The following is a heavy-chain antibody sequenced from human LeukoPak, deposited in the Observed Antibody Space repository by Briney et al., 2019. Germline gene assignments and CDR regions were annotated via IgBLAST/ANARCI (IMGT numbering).Heavy chain of an antibody. CDR3: ARYCGGDCYSNPY. D-gene: IGHD2-21*02. CDR2: VSGSGQTI. CDR1: GFTFSRYE. V-gene: IGHV3-48*03. J-gene: IGHJ4*02. Sequence: GGSLRLSCAVSGFTFSRYEMNWVRQAPGKGLEWVSYVSGSGQTIYYADSVRGRFTTSRGNAKSSLFLQMNSLRAEDTAVYYCARYCGGDCYSNPYWGQGTLVTVSS.